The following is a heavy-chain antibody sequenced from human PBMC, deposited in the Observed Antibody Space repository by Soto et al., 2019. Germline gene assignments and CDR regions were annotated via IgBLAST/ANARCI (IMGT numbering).Heavy chain of an antibody. D-gene: IGHD4-4*01. V-gene: IGHV1-18*01. CDR3: ARDLDSHYYYGMDV. CDR2: ISAHTGNT. J-gene: IGHJ6*02. CDR1: GYMFTSYG. Sequence: QVQLVQSGAEVKRPGASVKVSCKASGYMFTSYGISWVRQAPGQGLEWMGWISAHTGNTVYAQKFQGRVTMTTDTSTSTAYMELKSLRSDATAVYYCARDLDSHYYYGMDVWGQGTTVTVSS.